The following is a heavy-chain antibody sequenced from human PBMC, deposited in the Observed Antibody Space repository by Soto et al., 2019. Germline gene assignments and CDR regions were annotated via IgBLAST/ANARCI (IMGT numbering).Heavy chain of an antibody. J-gene: IGHJ4*02. CDR1: GGSISSSSYY. Sequence: SETLSLTCTVSGGSISSSSYYWGWIRQPPGKGLEWIGSIYYSGSTYYNPSLKSRVTISVDTSKNQFSLKLSSVTAADTAVYYCARSIQLWSTFDYWGQGTLVTVSS. V-gene: IGHV4-39*01. CDR3: ARSIQLWSTFDY. D-gene: IGHD5-18*01. CDR2: IYYSGST.